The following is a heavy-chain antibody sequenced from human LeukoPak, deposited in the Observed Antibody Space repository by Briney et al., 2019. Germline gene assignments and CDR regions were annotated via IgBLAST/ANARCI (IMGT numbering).Heavy chain of an antibody. V-gene: IGHV3-48*03. Sequence: GGSLRLSCAASGFTFSSYEMNWVRQAPGKGREGVSYIASGGGANRFYSESVKGRFTISRDNAKNSLYLHMNSLRAEDTGVYCCARIGTTTRGPAGLDVWGQGTTVTVSS. CDR3: ARIGTTTRGPAGLDV. J-gene: IGHJ6*02. CDR2: IASGGGANR. D-gene: IGHD2/OR15-2a*01. CDR1: GFTFSSYE.